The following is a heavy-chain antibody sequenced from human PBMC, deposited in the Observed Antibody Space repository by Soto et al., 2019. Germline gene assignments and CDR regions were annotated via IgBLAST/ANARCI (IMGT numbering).Heavy chain of an antibody. Sequence: QVQLVQSGAEVKKPGASVKVSCKASGYTFTSYYMHWVRQAPGQGLEWMGIINPSGGSTSYAQKLQGRVTMTRDTATSTVYMELSSLRSEDTAVYYCARVGEDGSGEDVWGQGTTVTVSS. CDR2: INPSGGST. CDR1: GYTFTSYY. D-gene: IGHD3-10*01. CDR3: ARVGEDGSGEDV. V-gene: IGHV1-46*03. J-gene: IGHJ6*02.